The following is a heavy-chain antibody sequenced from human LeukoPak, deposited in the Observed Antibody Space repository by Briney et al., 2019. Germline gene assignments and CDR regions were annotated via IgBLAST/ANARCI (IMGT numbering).Heavy chain of an antibody. CDR1: GFTVSSNY. CDR2: IYSGGST. CDR3: ARDGENHYYDY. V-gene: IGHV3-66*01. Sequence: GGSLRLSCAASGFTVSSNYMSWVRQAPGKGLEWVSVIYSGGSTYYADSVKGRFTISRDNSKNTVYLEMNSLRAEDTAVYYCARDGENHYYDYWGQGTLVTVST. J-gene: IGHJ4*02. D-gene: IGHD7-27*01.